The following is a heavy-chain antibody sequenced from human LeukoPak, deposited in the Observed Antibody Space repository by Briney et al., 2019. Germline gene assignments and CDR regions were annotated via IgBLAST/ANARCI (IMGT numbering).Heavy chain of an antibody. V-gene: IGHV1-46*01. CDR1: GYTFTSYY. CDR2: INPSGGST. J-gene: IGHJ4*02. CDR3: ARDSSSGSFGY. D-gene: IGHD6-19*01. Sequence: ASVRVSCKASGYTFTSYYMHWVRQAPGQGLEWMGIINPSGGSTSYAQKFQGRVTMTRDMSTSTVYMELSSLRSEDTAVYYCARDSSSGSFGYWGQGTLVTVSS.